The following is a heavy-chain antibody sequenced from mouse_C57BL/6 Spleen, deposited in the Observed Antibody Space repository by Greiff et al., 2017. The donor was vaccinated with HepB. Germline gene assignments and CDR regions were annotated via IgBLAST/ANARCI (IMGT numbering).Heavy chain of an antibody. CDR2: IHPNSGST. CDR3: AGYGSSSWFAY. Sequence: QVQLQQSGAELVKPGASVKLSCKASGYTFTSYWMHWVKQRPGQGLEWIGMIHPNSGSTNYNEKFKSKATLTVDKSSSTAYMQLSSLTSEDSAVYYCAGYGSSSWFAYWGQGTLVTVSA. V-gene: IGHV1-64*01. CDR1: GYTFTSYW. D-gene: IGHD1-1*01. J-gene: IGHJ3*01.